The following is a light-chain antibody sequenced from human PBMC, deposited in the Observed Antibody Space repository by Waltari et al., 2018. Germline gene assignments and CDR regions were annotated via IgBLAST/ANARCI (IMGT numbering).Light chain of an antibody. CDR1: NSDIGTYDY. V-gene: IGLV2-14*03. Sequence: HSALTQSASVSGSPGQSITISCTGTNSDIGTYDYVSWFQQLPGKAPKLIIYDVRNRPLGISNRVSCSKSGITASLSISGLLAEDEAYYYCSSYTSSSTWVFGGGTKLTVL. J-gene: IGLJ3*02. CDR2: DVR. CDR3: SSYTSSSTWV.